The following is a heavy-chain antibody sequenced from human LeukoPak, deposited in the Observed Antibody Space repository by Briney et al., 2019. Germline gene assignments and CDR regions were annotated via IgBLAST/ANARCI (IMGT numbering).Heavy chain of an antibody. CDR2: INPSGGST. V-gene: IGHV1-46*04. J-gene: IGHJ4*02. CDR1: GYTFTSYY. D-gene: IGHD3-22*01. CDR3: ARQSPDYYDSSGVPDY. Sequence: ASVKVSCKASGYTFTSYYMHWVRQAPGQGLEWMGIINPSGGSTSYAQKLQGRVTMTRDTSTSTVYMELSSLRSEDTAVYYCARQSPDYYDSSGVPDYWGQGTLVTVSS.